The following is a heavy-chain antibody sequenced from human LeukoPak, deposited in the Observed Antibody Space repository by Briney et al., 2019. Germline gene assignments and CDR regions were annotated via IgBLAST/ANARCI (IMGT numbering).Heavy chain of an antibody. V-gene: IGHV3-21*01. J-gene: IGHJ4*02. Sequence: PGGSLRLSCAASGFTVSSNYMSWVRQAPGKGLEWVSSISSSSSYIYYADSMKGRFTISRDNAKNTLYLQMNSLRAEDTAVYYCASGHLTMTFDYWGQGTLVTVSS. CDR3: ASGHLTMTFDY. CDR2: ISSSSSYI. CDR1: GFTVSSNY. D-gene: IGHD4/OR15-4a*01.